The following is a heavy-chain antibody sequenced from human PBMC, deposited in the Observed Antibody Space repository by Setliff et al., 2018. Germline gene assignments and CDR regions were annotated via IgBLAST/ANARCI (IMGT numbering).Heavy chain of an antibody. J-gene: IGHJ4*02. CDR3: ARGGTFRYFDY. D-gene: IGHD5-12*01. CDR2: VYYSGIA. V-gene: IGHV4-59*01. CDR1: GGSISTYY. Sequence: SETLSLTCTVSGGSISTYYWSWIRQPPGKGLEWIGYVYYSGIANYSPSLKSRLTISVDTSKNQFSLKLRSVTAADTAVYYCARGGTFRYFDYWGQGSQGTVSS.